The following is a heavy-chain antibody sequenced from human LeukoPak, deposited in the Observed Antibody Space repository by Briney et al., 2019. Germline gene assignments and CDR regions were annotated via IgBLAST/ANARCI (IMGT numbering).Heavy chain of an antibody. CDR1: GGSISSYY. Sequence: SETLSLTCTVSGGSISSYYWSWIRQPPGKSLEWIGYIHYSGNTKYNPSLKSRVTISLDTSKNQFSLKLSSVTAADTAVYYCARHSRYYYYYYMDVWGKGTTVTVSS. J-gene: IGHJ6*03. CDR3: ARHSRYYYYYYMDV. V-gene: IGHV4-59*08. CDR2: IHYSGNT.